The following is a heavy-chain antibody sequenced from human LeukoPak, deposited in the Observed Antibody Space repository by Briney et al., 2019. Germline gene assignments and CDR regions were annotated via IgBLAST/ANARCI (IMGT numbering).Heavy chain of an antibody. J-gene: IGHJ4*02. D-gene: IGHD3-22*01. CDR1: DGSFIGYY. V-gene: IGHV4-34*01. CDR2: INHSGST. CDR3: ARTTMIADATNY. Sequence: SETLSLTCAVYDGSFIGYYWSWIRQPPGKGLEWIGEINHSGSTNYNPSLKSRVTISVDTSKNQFSLKLSSVTAADTAVYYCARTTMIADATNYWGQGTLVTVSS.